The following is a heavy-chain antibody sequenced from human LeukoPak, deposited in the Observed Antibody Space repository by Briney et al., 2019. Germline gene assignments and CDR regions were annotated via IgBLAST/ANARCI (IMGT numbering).Heavy chain of an antibody. CDR2: ISGDGTIT. CDR3: AKDTPLFYHYYGIDV. CDR1: GLNLDAYA. V-gene: IGHV3-43*02. J-gene: IGHJ6*02. Sequence: GGSLRLSCAASGLNLDAYAMHWVRQAPGKGLEWVSLISGDGTITYYADSEKGRFTISRDNSKNSLFLEMNSLRSEDTALYYCAKDTPLFYHYYGIDVWGQGTTVTVSS.